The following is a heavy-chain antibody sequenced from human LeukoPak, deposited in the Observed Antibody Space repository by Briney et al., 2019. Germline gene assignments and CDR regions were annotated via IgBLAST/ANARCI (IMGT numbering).Heavy chain of an antibody. CDR1: GGTFSSYA. D-gene: IGHD2-2*02. CDR2: IIPILGIA. Sequence: GASVKVSCKASGGTFSSYAICWVRQAPGQGLEWKGRIIPILGIANYAQKFQGRVTITADKSTSTAYMELSSLRSEDTAVYYCARDKACSSTSCYRVWFDPWGQGTLVTVSS. J-gene: IGHJ5*02. CDR3: ARDKACSSTSCYRVWFDP. V-gene: IGHV1-69*04.